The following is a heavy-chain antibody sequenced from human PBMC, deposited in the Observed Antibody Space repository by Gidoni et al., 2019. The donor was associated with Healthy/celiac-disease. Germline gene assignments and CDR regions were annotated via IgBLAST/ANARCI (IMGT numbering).Heavy chain of an antibody. CDR3: ARDLTQYSSSSGVDY. V-gene: IGHV3-30-3*01. Sequence: QVQLVESGGGVVQPGRSLRISCAASGFTFSSYAMHWVRQAPGKGLEWVAVISYDGSNKYYADSVKGRFTISRDNSKNTLYLQMNSLRAEDTAVYYCARDLTQYSSSSGVDYWGQGTLVTVSS. CDR1: GFTFSSYA. J-gene: IGHJ4*02. D-gene: IGHD6-6*01. CDR2: ISYDGSNK.